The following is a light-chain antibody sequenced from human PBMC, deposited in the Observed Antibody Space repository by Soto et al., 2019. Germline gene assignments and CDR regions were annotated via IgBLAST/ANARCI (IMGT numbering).Light chain of an antibody. CDR2: GSS. CDR1: QNINNNY. V-gene: IGKV3-20*01. CDR3: QQYGSSPRT. Sequence: EIVLTQSPGTLSLSPGERATLSCRASQNINNNYLAWYQQKPGQAPRLLIYGSSTRATGIPDRFSGSGSGTDFTLTISRLEPEDFAVVYCQQYGSSPRTFGQGTKLEIK. J-gene: IGKJ2*01.